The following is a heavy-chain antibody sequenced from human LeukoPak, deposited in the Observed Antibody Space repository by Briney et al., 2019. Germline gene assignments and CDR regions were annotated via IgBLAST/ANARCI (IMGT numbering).Heavy chain of an antibody. Sequence: PGGSLRISCAASGLTFSSYAMSWIRKAPGKGLEWVSAISGSGGSTYYADSVKGRFTISSDNSKNTLYLQMNSLRAEDTAVYYCARGDRDLGYWGQGTLVTVSS. V-gene: IGHV3-23*01. CDR3: ARGDRDLGY. J-gene: IGHJ4*02. CDR2: ISGSGGST. D-gene: IGHD3-22*01. CDR1: GLTFSSYA.